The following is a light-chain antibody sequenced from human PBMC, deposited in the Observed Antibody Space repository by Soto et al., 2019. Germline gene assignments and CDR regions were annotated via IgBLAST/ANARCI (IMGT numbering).Light chain of an antibody. CDR3: LQYNDGPPWT. CDR2: RAS. J-gene: IGKJ1*01. CDR1: QSVSSY. Sequence: EIVLTQTPGTLSLSPGERATLSCRASQSVSSYLAWYQQKPGQTPRLLLYRASTRATGIPDRFSASGSGTEFTLTITSLQSEDFAVYYCLQYNDGPPWTFGPGTKVDIK. V-gene: IGKV3-15*01.